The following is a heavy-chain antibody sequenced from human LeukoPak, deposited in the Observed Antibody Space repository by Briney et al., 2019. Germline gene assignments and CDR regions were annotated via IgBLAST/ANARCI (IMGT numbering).Heavy chain of an antibody. CDR1: GFTFDDYA. D-gene: IGHD4/OR15-4a*01. V-gene: IGHV3-43D*03. J-gene: IGHJ6*03. CDR3: AKSVGAGGTRGGYYYYMDV. Sequence: GGSLRLSCAASGFTFDDYAMHWVRQAPGKGLEWVSLISWDGGSTYYADSVKGRFTISRDNSKNSLYLQMNSLRAEDTALYYCAKSVGAGGTRGGYYYYMDVWGKGTTVTVSS. CDR2: ISWDGGST.